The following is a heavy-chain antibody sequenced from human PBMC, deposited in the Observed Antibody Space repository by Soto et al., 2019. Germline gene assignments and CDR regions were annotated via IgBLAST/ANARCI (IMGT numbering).Heavy chain of an antibody. D-gene: IGHD3-16*02. J-gene: IGHJ1*01. Sequence: PGGSLRLSCAAYGVSFSSFEMIWVRQAPGKGLEWVSYISGSGYTSDGGPTIHYADSVKGRFTISRNNAKNSLYLQMNSLRVEDTAVYYCARVSQSFIEYFQHWGQGTLVTVSS. V-gene: IGHV3-48*03. CDR1: GVSFSSFE. CDR3: ARVSQSFIEYFQH. CDR2: ISGSGYTSDGGPTI.